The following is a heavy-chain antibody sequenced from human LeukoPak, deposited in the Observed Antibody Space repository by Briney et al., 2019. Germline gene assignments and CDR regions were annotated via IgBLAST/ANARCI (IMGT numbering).Heavy chain of an antibody. CDR3: ARDQRVPGILAY. Sequence: GGALRLSCAASGFTFSSYWMSWVRQAPGKGLEWVANIKQDGSEKYYVDSVKARFTISRDNDKNSLYLQMNSLRAEDTAVYYCARDQRVPGILAYWGQGTLVTVSS. CDR1: GFTFSSYW. CDR2: IKQDGSEK. J-gene: IGHJ4*02. V-gene: IGHV3-7*01. D-gene: IGHD3-10*01.